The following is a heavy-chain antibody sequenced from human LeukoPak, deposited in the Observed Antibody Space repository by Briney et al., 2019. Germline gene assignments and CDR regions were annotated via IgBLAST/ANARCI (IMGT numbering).Heavy chain of an antibody. V-gene: IGHV3-23*01. CDR2: IGGSGSTT. CDR3: AKDPLSGYNFFGFDY. CDR1: GFTFSSYA. D-gene: IGHD5-24*01. Sequence: GGSLRLSCAASGFTFSSYAMSWVRQAPGKGLEWVSAIGGSGSTTYYADSVKGRFTISRDNSKNTLYLQMNSLRAEDTAVYYCAKDPLSGYNFFGFDYWGQGTLVTVSS. J-gene: IGHJ4*02.